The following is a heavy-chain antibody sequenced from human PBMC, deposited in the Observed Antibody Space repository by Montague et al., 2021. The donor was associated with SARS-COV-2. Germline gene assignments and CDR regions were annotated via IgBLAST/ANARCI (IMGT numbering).Heavy chain of an antibody. J-gene: IGHJ4*02. D-gene: IGHD3-9*01. Sequence: SETLSLTCTVSGASISSGGYFWGWIRQPPGKGLEWIASIHIGGTSYSNPSLKSRVTISIDSSKNQFSLNVTSVTAADTAVYFCARSRDWYLGNWGQGTLATVSS. V-gene: IGHV4-39*07. CDR2: IHIGGTS. CDR3: ARSRDWYLGN. CDR1: GASISSGGYF.